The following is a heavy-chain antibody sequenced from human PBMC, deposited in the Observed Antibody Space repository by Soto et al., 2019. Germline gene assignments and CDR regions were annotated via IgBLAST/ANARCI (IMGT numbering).Heavy chain of an antibody. Sequence: SETLSLTCTVPGGSISSYYWSWIRQPPGKGLEWIGYIYYSRSTNYNPSLKSRVTISVDTSKNQFSLKLSSVTAADTAVYYCARQEGSGYPVPAYYYYMDVWGKGTTVTVSS. V-gene: IGHV4-59*08. CDR2: IYYSRST. CDR1: GGSISSYY. J-gene: IGHJ6*03. CDR3: ARQEGSGYPVPAYYYYMDV. D-gene: IGHD5-12*01.